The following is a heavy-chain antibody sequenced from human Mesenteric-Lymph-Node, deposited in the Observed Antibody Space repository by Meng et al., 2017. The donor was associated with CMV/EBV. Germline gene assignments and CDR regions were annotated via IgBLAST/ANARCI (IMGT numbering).Heavy chain of an antibody. CDR3: ARVVRTSSWEIDY. J-gene: IGHJ4*02. Sequence: SGGSIKSDGYYWSWIRQHPGKGLEWIGYIFYDGSTFSNPSLKSRVTISMDTSNNHFSLRLTSVTAADTAVYYCARVVRTSSWEIDYWGQGTLVTVSS. V-gene: IGHV4-31*02. CDR2: IFYDGST. D-gene: IGHD1-26*01. CDR1: GGSIKSDGYY.